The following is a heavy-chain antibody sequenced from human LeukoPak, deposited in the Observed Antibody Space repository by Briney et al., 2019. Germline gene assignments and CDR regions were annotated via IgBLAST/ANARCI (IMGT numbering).Heavy chain of an antibody. V-gene: IGHV1-8*01. Sequence: ASVKVSCKASGYTFTSYDINWVRQATGQGLEWMGWMNPNRGKTGYAQSFQGRVTMTRDTSTDTAYMELNSLRSEDTAVYYCARDYFETSGSVYHFYGLDVWGLGTTVTVSS. CDR3: ARDYFETSGSVYHFYGLDV. CDR1: GYTFTSYD. J-gene: IGHJ6*02. CDR2: MNPNRGKT. D-gene: IGHD3-22*01.